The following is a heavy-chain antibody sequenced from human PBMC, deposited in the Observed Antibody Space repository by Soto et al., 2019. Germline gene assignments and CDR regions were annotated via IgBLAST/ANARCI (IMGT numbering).Heavy chain of an antibody. V-gene: IGHV2-5*02. D-gene: IGHD1-26*01. Sequence: SGPTLVNPTQTLTLTCTFSGFSLSTSGVGVGWIRQPPGKALEWLALIYWDDDKRYSPSLKSRLTITKDTSKNQVVLTMTNMDPVDTATYYCAHGRHPGVYYYYGMDVWGQGTTVTVSS. J-gene: IGHJ6*02. CDR2: IYWDDDK. CDR3: AHGRHPGVYYYYGMDV. CDR1: GFSLSTSGVG.